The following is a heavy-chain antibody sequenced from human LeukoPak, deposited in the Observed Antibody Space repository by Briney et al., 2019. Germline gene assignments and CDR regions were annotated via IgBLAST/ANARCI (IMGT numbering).Heavy chain of an antibody. CDR1: GYTFTSYG. CDR2: ISAYNGNT. Sequence: ASVKVSCKASGYTFTSYGISWVRQAPGQGLEWMGWISAYNGNTNYAQKLQGRVTITRNTSISTAYMELSSLRSEDTAVYYCARASGIAAAGTNYYYMDVWGKGTTVTVSS. D-gene: IGHD6-13*01. CDR3: ARASGIAAAGTNYYYMDV. V-gene: IGHV1-18*01. J-gene: IGHJ6*03.